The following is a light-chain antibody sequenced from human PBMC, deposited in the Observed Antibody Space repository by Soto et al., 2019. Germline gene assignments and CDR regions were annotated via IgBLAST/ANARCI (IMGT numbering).Light chain of an antibody. V-gene: IGLV2-23*03. CDR3: CSYAGGSTFV. CDR1: SSDIWSYNL. Sequence: QSALTQPASVSGSPGQSITVSCTGTSSDIWSYNLVSWYQQHPGKAPKLMIYEGSKRPSGVSNRFSGSKSGNTASLTISGLQAEDEADYYCCSYAGGSTFVCGGGTKLTVL. CDR2: EGS. J-gene: IGLJ2*01.